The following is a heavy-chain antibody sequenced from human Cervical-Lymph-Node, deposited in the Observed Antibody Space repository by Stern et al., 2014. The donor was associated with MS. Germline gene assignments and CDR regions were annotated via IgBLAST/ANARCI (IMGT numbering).Heavy chain of an antibody. D-gene: IGHD2-15*01. Sequence: QVQLVQSGGGVVQPGRSLRLSCAASGFTFSSYGMHWVRQAPGKGLEWVAVISYDGSNKYYADSVKGRFTISRDNSKNTLYLQMNSLRAEDTAVYYCAKDTGYCSGGSCYEGYGMDVWGQGTTVTVSS. V-gene: IGHV3-30*18. J-gene: IGHJ6*02. CDR2: ISYDGSNK. CDR3: AKDTGYCSGGSCYEGYGMDV. CDR1: GFTFSSYG.